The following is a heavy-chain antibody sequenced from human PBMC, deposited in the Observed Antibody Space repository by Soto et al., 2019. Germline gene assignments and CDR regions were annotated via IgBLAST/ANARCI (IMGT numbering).Heavy chain of an antibody. CDR1: GGSISSSSYY. CDR2: IYYSGST. J-gene: IGHJ4*02. D-gene: IGHD3-9*01. CDR3: ARLGLTSTPDN. Sequence: QLQLQESGPGLVKPSETLSLTCTVSGGSISSSSYYWGWIRQPPGKGLEWIGSIYYSGSTYYNPSLKSRVTIAVDTSKNQFSLKLSSVTAADTAVYYCARLGLTSTPDNWGQGTLVTVSS. V-gene: IGHV4-39*01.